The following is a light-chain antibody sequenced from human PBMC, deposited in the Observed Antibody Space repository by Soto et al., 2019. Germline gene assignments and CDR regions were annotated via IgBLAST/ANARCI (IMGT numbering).Light chain of an antibody. J-gene: IGLJ2*01. CDR2: DDH. Sequence: QSVLTQPPSVSAAPGQRVSISCSGGSSNIGKNSVSWYQQLPATAPKLLIYDDHQRPSGIPDRFSASKAATSATLDITGLQPAEEADYYCATCDITLSAGVLFGGGTKLTVL. V-gene: IGLV1-51*01. CDR1: SSNIGKNS. CDR3: ATCDITLSAGVL.